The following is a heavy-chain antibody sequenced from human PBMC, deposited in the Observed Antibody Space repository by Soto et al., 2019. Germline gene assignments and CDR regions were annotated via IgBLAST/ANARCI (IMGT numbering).Heavy chain of an antibody. CDR3: ASTYGSDHRDAFDI. V-gene: IGHV1-69*01. Sequence: QVQLVQSGAEVKKPGSSVKVSCKASGGTFSSYAISWVRQAPGQGIEWMGGIIPIFGTANYAQKIQGRVTITADESTSTAYLELRSLRSEDTAVYYCASTYGSDHRDAFDIWGQGTMVTVSS. CDR1: GGTFSSYA. J-gene: IGHJ3*02. CDR2: IIPIFGTA. D-gene: IGHD3-10*01.